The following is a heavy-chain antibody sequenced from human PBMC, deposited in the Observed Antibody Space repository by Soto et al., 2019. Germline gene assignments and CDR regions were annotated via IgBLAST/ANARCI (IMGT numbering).Heavy chain of an antibody. J-gene: IGHJ6*02. D-gene: IGHD2-2*01. CDR1: GYTFTSYD. V-gene: IGHV1-8*01. CDR3: AREVMKYQLLLVPPGMDV. CDR2: MNPNSGNT. Sequence: QVQLVQSGAEVKKPGASVKVSCKASGYTFTSYDINWVRQATGQGLEWMGWMNPNSGNTGYAQKFQGRVTMTRNTSISTAYMELSSLRSEDTAVYYCAREVMKYQLLLVPPGMDVWGQGTTVTVSS.